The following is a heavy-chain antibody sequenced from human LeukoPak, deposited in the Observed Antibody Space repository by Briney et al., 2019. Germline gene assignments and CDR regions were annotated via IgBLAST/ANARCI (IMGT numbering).Heavy chain of an antibody. J-gene: IGHJ3*02. V-gene: IGHV1-46*01. Sequence: ASVKVSCKASGYTFTSYYMHWVRQAPGQGLEWMGIINPSGGSTSYAQKFQGRVTMTRNTSISTAYMELSSLRSEDTAVYYCARFGAYYYGPPDAFDIWGQGTMVTVSS. CDR1: GYTFTSYY. D-gene: IGHD3-10*01. CDR3: ARFGAYYYGPPDAFDI. CDR2: INPSGGST.